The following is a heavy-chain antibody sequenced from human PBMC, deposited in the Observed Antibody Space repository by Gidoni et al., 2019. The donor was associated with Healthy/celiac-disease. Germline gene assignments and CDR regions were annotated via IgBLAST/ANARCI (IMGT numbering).Heavy chain of an antibody. CDR1: GGSISSYY. D-gene: IGHD3-9*01. V-gene: IGHV4-59*01. Sequence: QVQLQESGPGLVKPSATLSLTCTVSGGSISSYYWSWIRQPPGKGLEWIGYIYYSGSTNYNPSLKSRVTISVDTSKNQCSLKLSSGTAADTAVDDCARDGVGGTGFVESMDVGGQGTTVTVSS. J-gene: IGHJ6*02. CDR2: IYYSGST. CDR3: ARDGVGGTGFVESMDV.